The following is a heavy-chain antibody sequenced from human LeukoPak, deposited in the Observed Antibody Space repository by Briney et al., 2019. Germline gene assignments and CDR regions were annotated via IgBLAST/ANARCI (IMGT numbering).Heavy chain of an antibody. Sequence: ASVKVSCKASGYTFTSYGISWVRQAPGQGLEWMGWISAYNGNTNYAQKLQGRVTMTTDTSTSTAYMELRSLRSDDTAVYYCARDRPILSRGDDAFDIWGQGTMVTVSS. J-gene: IGHJ3*02. D-gene: IGHD2-21*01. CDR1: GYTFTSYG. V-gene: IGHV1-18*01. CDR3: ARDRPILSRGDDAFDI. CDR2: ISAYNGNT.